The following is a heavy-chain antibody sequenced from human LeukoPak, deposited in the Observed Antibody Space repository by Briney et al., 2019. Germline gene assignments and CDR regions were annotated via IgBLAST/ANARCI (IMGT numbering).Heavy chain of an antibody. Sequence: PGGPLRLSCAASGFNFNSYRMSWVRQAPGKGLECVANIKQDGSEIYFVASVKGRFTISRDNAKSSLYLQMNSLRGEDTAVYYCARARYGSGGYFFDFWGQGTLVTVSS. CDR3: ARARYGSGGYFFDF. D-gene: IGHD3-10*01. V-gene: IGHV3-7*04. J-gene: IGHJ4*02. CDR2: IKQDGSEI. CDR1: GFNFNSYR.